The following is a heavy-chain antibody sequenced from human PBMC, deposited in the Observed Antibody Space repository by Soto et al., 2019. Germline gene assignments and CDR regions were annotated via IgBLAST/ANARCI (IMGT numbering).Heavy chain of an antibody. V-gene: IGHV3-72*01. Sequence: QPGGSLRLCCAASGFTFSDHYMDWVRQAPGKGLEWVGCIRNRPNSYTTQYAASVKGRFAVLRDDSENLVYLQMNDLKTEDTAVYYCVRDSGRGFYFDYWGQGAQVTVSS. J-gene: IGHJ4*02. CDR2: IRNRPNSYTT. D-gene: IGHD3-10*01. CDR3: VRDSGRGFYFDY. CDR1: GFTFSDHY.